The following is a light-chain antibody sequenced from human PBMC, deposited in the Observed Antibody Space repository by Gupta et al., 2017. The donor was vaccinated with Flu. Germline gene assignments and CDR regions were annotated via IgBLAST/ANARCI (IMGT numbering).Light chain of an antibody. Sequence: IVLTHSPATLSVSPGETATPSCGASESFRSDLAWYEQTPGQPPRLLLYGASTRATAIPARFSGSGSGTEFTLTISSLQTEDFAVYYCKQYNKWPRTFGQGTKVEVK. V-gene: IGKV3-15*01. CDR3: KQYNKWPRT. CDR2: GAS. CDR1: ESFRSD. J-gene: IGKJ1*01.